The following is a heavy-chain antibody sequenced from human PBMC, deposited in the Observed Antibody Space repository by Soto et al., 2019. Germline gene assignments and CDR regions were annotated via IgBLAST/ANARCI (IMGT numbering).Heavy chain of an antibody. V-gene: IGHV2-70*11. J-gene: IGHJ4*02. CDR1: GFSLSTRGMC. D-gene: IGHD4-17*01. Sequence: SGPTLVNPTQTLTLTCTFSGFSLSTRGMCVSWIRQPPGKALEWLARIDWDDDKYYSTSLKTRLTISKDTSKNQVFLTVTNMGPVDTATYYCARIQDGYFDLDYWGQGTLVTVS. CDR3: ARIQDGYFDLDY. CDR2: IDWDDDK.